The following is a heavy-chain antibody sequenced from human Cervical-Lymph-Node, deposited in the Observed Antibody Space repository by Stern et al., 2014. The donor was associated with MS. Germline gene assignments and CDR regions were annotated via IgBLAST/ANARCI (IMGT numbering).Heavy chain of an antibody. Sequence: VQLEQSGAEVKKPGESLRIPCKGSGYSFTTYWISWLRQMHGKGLERMGRNDPSDSYTNYIPSFHGNLTTSVYKPTTTAYLQRSSLKASDTAMYYCARRCSMRIDAFDIWGQGTMVTVSS. J-gene: IGHJ3*02. CDR3: ARRCSMRIDAFDI. D-gene: IGHD2-15*01. V-gene: IGHV5-10-1*01. CDR1: GYSFTTYW. CDR2: NDPSDSYT.